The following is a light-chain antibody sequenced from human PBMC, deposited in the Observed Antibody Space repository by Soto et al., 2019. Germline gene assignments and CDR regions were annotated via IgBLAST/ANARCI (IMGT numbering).Light chain of an antibody. CDR2: EVT. CDR1: SSDVGGYDY. J-gene: IGLJ1*01. V-gene: IGLV2-8*01. Sequence: QSVLTQPASVSGSPGQSITISCTGTSSDVGGYDYVSWYQHHPGKAPKLIIYEVTLRPSGVPDRFSGSKSGNTASLTVSGLQADDEADYYCSAYAGSNTFVFGTGTKVTV. CDR3: SAYAGSNTFV.